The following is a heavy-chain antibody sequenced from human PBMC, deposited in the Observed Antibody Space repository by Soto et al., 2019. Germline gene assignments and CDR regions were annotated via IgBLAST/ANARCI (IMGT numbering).Heavy chain of an antibody. CDR3: ARGGSGSFPFDY. CDR1: GGSISSYY. J-gene: IGHJ4*02. Sequence: SETLSLTCTVSGGSISSYYWSWIRQPPGKGLEWIGYIYYSGSTNYNPSLKSRVTISVYTSKNQFSLKLSSVTAADTAVYYCARGGSGSFPFDYWGQGTLVTVSS. CDR2: IYYSGST. D-gene: IGHD1-26*01. V-gene: IGHV4-59*01.